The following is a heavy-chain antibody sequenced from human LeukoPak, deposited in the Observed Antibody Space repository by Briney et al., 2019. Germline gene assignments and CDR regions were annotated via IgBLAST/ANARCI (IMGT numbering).Heavy chain of an antibody. CDR3: ARDRVTMVRGVTLEYYFDY. CDR2: IYSGGST. V-gene: IGHV3-53*01. CDR1: GFTVSSNY. J-gene: IGHJ4*02. D-gene: IGHD3-10*01. Sequence: GGSLRLSCAASGFTVSSNYMSWVRQAPGKGLEWASVIYSGGSTYYADSVKGRFTISRDNSKNTLYLQMNSLRAEDTAVYYCARDRVTMVRGVTLEYYFDYWGQGTLVTVSS.